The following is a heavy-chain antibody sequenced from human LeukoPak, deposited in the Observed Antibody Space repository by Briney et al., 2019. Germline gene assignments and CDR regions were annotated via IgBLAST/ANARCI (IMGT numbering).Heavy chain of an antibody. J-gene: IGHJ4*02. CDR1: GYTFTSYD. CDR2: MNPNSGNT. CDR3: ARGIAMASPFDY. Sequence: GASVKVSCKASGYTFTSYDINWVRQATGQGLEWMGWMNPNSGNTGYAQKFQGRVTMTRNTSISTAYMEPSSLRSEDTAVYYCARGIAMASPFDYWGQGTLATVSS. D-gene: IGHD5-18*01. V-gene: IGHV1-8*01.